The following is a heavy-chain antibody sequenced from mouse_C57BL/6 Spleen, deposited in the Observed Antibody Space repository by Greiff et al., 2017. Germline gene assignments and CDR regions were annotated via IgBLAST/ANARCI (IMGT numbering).Heavy chain of an antibody. Sequence: QVQLKESGPELVKPGASVKISCTASGYAFSSSWMNWVKQRPGKGLEWLGRIYPGDGDTNYNGKFKGKATLTADKSSSTAYMQLSSLTSEDSAVYVCARSKTGTEWYFDVWGTGTTVTVSS. J-gene: IGHJ1*03. CDR1: GYAFSSSW. CDR3: ARSKTGTEWYFDV. D-gene: IGHD4-1*01. V-gene: IGHV1-82*01. CDR2: IYPGDGDT.